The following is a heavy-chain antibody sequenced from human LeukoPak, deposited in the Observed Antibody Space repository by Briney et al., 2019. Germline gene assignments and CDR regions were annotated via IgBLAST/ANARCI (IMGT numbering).Heavy chain of an antibody. Sequence: SETLSLTCTVSGYSISSAYYWAWIRQPPGKGLEWIGSMHHSESTTYNPSLKSRVTISADTSKNQFSLKLSSVTAADTAVYYCARDATGLGNYFNYWGQRTLVTVSS. CDR2: MHHSEST. J-gene: IGHJ4*02. CDR1: GYSISSAYY. V-gene: IGHV4-38-2*02. D-gene: IGHD7-27*01. CDR3: ARDATGLGNYFNY.